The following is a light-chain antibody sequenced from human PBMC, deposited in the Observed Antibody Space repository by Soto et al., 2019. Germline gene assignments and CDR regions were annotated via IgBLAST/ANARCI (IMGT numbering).Light chain of an antibody. CDR3: HQSKSLSLS. Sequence: DIQITQSPSTLSASVGDRITITCRASQSISGWLAWYKQKPGKAPKLLIYDASTLEDGLPSRFSGSGSGTESILTSSSLQTDDFETDYCHQSKSLSLSFGGGTRV. J-gene: IGKJ4*01. CDR1: QSISGW. V-gene: IGKV1-5*01. CDR2: DAS.